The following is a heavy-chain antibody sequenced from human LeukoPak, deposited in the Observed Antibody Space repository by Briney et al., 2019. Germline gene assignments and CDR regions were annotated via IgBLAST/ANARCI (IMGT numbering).Heavy chain of an antibody. D-gene: IGHD3-16*01. CDR1: GESMYNDNW. CDR2: ISYRGST. V-gene: IGHV4-4*02. Sequence: SGTLSLTCAVSGESMYNDNWWSWGREPQGKGLERIGEISYRGSTNYNPSLKSRVTISADNSKNQFSLTLTSVTAADTAVYYCARCGFWGWDYWGQGTPVTVSS. J-gene: IGHJ4*02. CDR3: ARCGFWGWDY.